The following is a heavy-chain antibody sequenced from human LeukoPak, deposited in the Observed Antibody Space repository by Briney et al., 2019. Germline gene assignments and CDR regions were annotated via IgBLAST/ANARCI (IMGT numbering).Heavy chain of an antibody. D-gene: IGHD2-15*01. CDR1: GYTFTSYY. CDR2: INPSGGST. J-gene: IGHJ6*03. CDR3: ARAGVVAATYYYYMDV. V-gene: IGHV1-46*01. Sequence: ASVKVSCKASGYTFTSYYMHWVRQAPGQGLEWMGIINPSGGSTSYAQKFQGRVTITADESTSTAYMELSSLRSEDTAVYYCARAGVVAATYYYYMDVWGKGTTVTISS.